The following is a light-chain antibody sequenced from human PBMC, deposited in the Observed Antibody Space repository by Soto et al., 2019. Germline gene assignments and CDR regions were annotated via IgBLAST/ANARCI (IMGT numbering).Light chain of an antibody. CDR2: DAS. CDR3: QQYYRYPLT. Sequence: DIQMTQSPSTLSASVGDRVTVTCRASQSFSPWLAWYQQKPGKAPKLLIYDASNLESGVPSRFSGSGSGTEFTLPITSLQPDDFATYYCQQYYRYPLTFGGGTTVEIK. V-gene: IGKV1-5*01. CDR1: QSFSPW. J-gene: IGKJ4*01.